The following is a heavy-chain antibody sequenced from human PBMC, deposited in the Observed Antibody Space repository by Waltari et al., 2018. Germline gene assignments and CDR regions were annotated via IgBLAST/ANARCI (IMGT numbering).Heavy chain of an antibody. Sequence: EVQLVESGGGLIQPGGSLRLSCAASGFTVSSNYMSWVRQAPGKGLEWVSVSYSGGSTYYADAVKGRCTIARDNSKNTLYLQMNSLRAEDTAVYYCGTMVQGVINYWGQGTLVTVSS. CDR2: SYSGGST. J-gene: IGHJ4*02. CDR3: GTMVQGVINY. CDR1: GFTVSSNY. V-gene: IGHV3-53*01. D-gene: IGHD3-10*01.